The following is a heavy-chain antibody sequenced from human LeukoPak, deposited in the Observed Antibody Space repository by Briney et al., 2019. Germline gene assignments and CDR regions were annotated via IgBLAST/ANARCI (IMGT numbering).Heavy chain of an antibody. CDR3: AKLGRRPPPDY. J-gene: IGHJ4*02. CDR1: GFTFSSSA. Sequence: PGGSLRLSCAASGFTFSSSAMSWVRQAPGKGLEWVSSISGSGSGGSTYYADSVKGRFTISRDNSKNTLYLQMNSLRAEDTAVYYCAKLGRRPPPDYWGQGTLVTVSS. V-gene: IGHV3-23*01. CDR2: ISGSGSGGST. D-gene: IGHD1-26*01.